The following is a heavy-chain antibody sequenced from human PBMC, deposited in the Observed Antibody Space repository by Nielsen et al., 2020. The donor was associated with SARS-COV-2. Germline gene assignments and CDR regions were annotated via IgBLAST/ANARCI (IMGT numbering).Heavy chain of an antibody. Sequence: GESLKISCAASGFTFNSYAMTWVRQAPGKGLEWVSGIVGSGGSTYYADSVKGRFTVSRDNSKNTLYLQMNSLTAEDTAVYYCAFGDGSGTYHSWGQGTLVTVSS. CDR1: GFTFNSYA. J-gene: IGHJ4*02. CDR2: IVGSGGST. CDR3: AFGDGSGTYHS. D-gene: IGHD3-10*01. V-gene: IGHV3-23*01.